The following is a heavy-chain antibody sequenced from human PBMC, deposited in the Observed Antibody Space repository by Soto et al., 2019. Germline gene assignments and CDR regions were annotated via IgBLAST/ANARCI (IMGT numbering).Heavy chain of an antibody. Sequence: GASVKVSCKASGDTFSSYAISWVRQAPGQGLEWMGGIIPTFGTANYAQKFKGRVTITADKSTSTAYMELISLRSEDTAMYYCARRWYYYDSSGYAIDDGGQGTQVTVS. CDR2: IIPTFGTA. CDR1: GDTFSSYA. J-gene: IGHJ4*02. CDR3: ARRWYYYDSSGYAIDD. V-gene: IGHV1-69*06. D-gene: IGHD3-22*01.